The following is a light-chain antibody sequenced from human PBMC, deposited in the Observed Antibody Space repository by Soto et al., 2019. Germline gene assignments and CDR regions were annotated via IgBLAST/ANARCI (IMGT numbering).Light chain of an antibody. CDR2: EVS. J-gene: IGLJ3*02. Sequence: QSALTQPASVSGSPGQSTTISCTGTSNDVGGYNYVSWYQQHPGTAPKLLIYEVSNRPSGVSDRFSGSKSGNTASLSISGLQAEDEADYYCSSYTTISTWVFGGGTKLTVL. V-gene: IGLV2-14*01. CDR1: SNDVGGYNY. CDR3: SSYTTISTWV.